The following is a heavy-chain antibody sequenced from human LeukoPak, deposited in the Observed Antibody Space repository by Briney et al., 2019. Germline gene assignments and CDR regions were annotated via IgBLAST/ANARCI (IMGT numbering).Heavy chain of an antibody. CDR2: ISGSGGST. CDR1: EFTFSSYA. V-gene: IGHV3-23*01. J-gene: IGHJ4*02. CDR3: AKDPRSIFGVVHFDY. D-gene: IGHD3-3*01. Sequence: PGGSLRLSCAASEFTFSSYAMSWVRQAPGKGLEWVSSISGSGGSTFYADSVKGRFTISRDNSKNTLYLQMNSLRAEDTAVYYCAKDPRSIFGVVHFDYWGQGTLVTVSS.